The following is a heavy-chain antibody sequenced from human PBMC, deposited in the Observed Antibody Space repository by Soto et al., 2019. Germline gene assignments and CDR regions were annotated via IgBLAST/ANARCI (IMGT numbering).Heavy chain of an antibody. D-gene: IGHD5-12*01. CDR2: IIPLFGTP. CDR1: GGTFSDLA. V-gene: IGHV1-69*01. J-gene: IGHJ4*02. CDR3: ASERVAEMATGGYFDD. Sequence: VHLVQSGTEVKKPGSSVRLSCKTSGGTFSDLAFSWVRQAPGQGLEWMGGIIPLFGTPNYAQYFQGRVTIIADESSSTIYMELGSLRSEDTAVYYCASERVAEMATGGYFDDWGQGTLVTVS.